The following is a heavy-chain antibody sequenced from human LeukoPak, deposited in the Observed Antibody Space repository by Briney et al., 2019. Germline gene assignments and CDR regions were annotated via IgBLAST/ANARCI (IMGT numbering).Heavy chain of an antibody. CDR3: ARDRYQLLSTGRAFDI. D-gene: IGHD2-2*01. CDR1: GGSISSYY. CDR2: IYTSGST. Sequence: PSETLSLTCTVSGGSISSYYWSWIRQPAGKGLEWIGRIYTSGSTNYNPSLKSRVTMSVDTSKNQFSLKLSSVTAADTAVYYCARDRYQLLSTGRAFDIWGQGTMATVSS. V-gene: IGHV4-4*07. J-gene: IGHJ3*02.